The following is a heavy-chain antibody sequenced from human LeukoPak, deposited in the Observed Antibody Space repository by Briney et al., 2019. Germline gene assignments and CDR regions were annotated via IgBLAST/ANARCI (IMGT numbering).Heavy chain of an antibody. CDR1: GFTFSSYG. V-gene: IGHV3-33*06. Sequence: GRSLRLSCAASGFTFSSYGMHWVRQAPGKGLEWVAVIWYDGSNKYYADSVKGRFTISRDNSKNTLYLQMNSLRAEDTAVYYCAKFLPTHIVVANYYFDYWGQGTLATVSS. D-gene: IGHD2-21*01. J-gene: IGHJ4*02. CDR2: IWYDGSNK. CDR3: AKFLPTHIVVANYYFDY.